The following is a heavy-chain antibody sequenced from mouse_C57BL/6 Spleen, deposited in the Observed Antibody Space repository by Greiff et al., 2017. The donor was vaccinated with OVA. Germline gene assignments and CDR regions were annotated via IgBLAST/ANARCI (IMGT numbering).Heavy chain of an antibody. CDR1: GYTFTSYW. CDR2: IHPNSGST. V-gene: IGHV1-64*01. J-gene: IGHJ3*01. Sequence: VQLQQPGAELVKPGASVKLSCKASGYTFTSYWMHWVKQRPGQGLEWIGMIHPNSGSTYYNEKLKSKATLTVDKSSSTAYMQLSSLTSEDSAVYYCARGEKYYGSSYAFADWGQGTLVTVSA. D-gene: IGHD1-1*01. CDR3: ARGEKYYGSSYAFAD.